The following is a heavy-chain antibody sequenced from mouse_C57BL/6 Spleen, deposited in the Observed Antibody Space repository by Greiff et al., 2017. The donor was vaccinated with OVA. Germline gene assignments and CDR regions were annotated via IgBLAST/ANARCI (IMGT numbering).Heavy chain of an antibody. CDR2: IRSKSSNYAT. D-gene: IGHD2-10*01. Sequence: GGGLVQPKGSLKLSCAASGFTFNTYAMHWVRQAPGKGLEWVARIRSKSSNYATYYADSVKDRFTISRDDSQNMLYMQINNLKTGDTAMYYGVRGTYYGNYEEYFDVWGTGTTVTVSS. CDR3: VRGTYYGNYEEYFDV. J-gene: IGHJ1*03. CDR1: GFTFNTYA. V-gene: IGHV10-3*01.